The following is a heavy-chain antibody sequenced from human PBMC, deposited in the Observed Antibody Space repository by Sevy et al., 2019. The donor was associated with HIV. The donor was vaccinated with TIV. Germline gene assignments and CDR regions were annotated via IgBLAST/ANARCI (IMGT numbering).Heavy chain of an antibody. CDR2: ISYDGSNK. V-gene: IGHV3-30-3*01. Sequence: GGSLRLSCAASGFTFSSYAMNWVRQAPGKGLEWVAVISYDGSNKYYADSVKGRFTISRDNSKNTLYLQMNSLRAEDTAVYYCARDRLNPLYYSWGFDYWGQGTLVTVSS. D-gene: IGHD3-10*01. CDR3: ARDRLNPLYYSWGFDY. CDR1: GFTFSSYA. J-gene: IGHJ4*02.